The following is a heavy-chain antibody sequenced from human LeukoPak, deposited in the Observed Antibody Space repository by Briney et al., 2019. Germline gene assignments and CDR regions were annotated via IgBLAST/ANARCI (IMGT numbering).Heavy chain of an antibody. CDR2: IYATGNT. Sequence: SGTLSLTCAVSGGSMSNHYWSWIRQTPGTTLEWIGYIYATGNTNYSPSLKGRVTISLDTSKNHFSLRLRSVTAADTAPYYCARHFRKDYPDSGSSQYFHYIDVWGKGTTVTVSS. CDR1: GGSMSNHY. CDR3: ARHFRKDYPDSGSSQYFHYIDV. V-gene: IGHV4-4*09. J-gene: IGHJ6*03. D-gene: IGHD3-10*01.